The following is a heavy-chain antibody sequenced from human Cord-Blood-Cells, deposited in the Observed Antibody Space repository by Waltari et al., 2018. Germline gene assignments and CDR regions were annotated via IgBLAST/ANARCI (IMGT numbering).Heavy chain of an antibody. V-gene: IGHV4-38-2*02. D-gene: IGHD2-2*01. J-gene: IGHJ5*02. CDR3: ARDLVGGYCSSTSCSEGP. CDR1: GYSISSGYY. Sequence: QVQLQESGPGLVKPSETLSLTCTVSGYSISSGYYWGCIRQPPGKGLEWIGSIYHSGSTYYNPSLKSRVTISVDTSKNQFSLKLSSVTAADTAVYYCARDLVGGYCSSTSCSEGPWGQGTLVTVSS. CDR2: IYHSGST.